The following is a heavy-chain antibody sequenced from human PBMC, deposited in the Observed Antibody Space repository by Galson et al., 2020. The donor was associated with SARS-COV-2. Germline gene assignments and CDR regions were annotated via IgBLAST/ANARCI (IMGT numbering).Heavy chain of an antibody. J-gene: IGHJ6*02. Sequence: SETLSLTCTVSGASISSTGSYWTWIRQHPGKGLEWIGYIHYSGSTYYNPSLKSRVTISADTSKTQLSLKLTSVTAADTAGYYCAVYWGYGMDVWGQGTAVTGSS. D-gene: IGHD2-8*01. V-gene: IGHV4-31*03. CDR1: GASISSTGSY. CDR2: IHYSGST. CDR3: AVYWGYGMDV.